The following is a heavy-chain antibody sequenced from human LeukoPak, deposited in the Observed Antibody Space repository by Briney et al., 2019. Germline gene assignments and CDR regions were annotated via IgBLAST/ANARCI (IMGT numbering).Heavy chain of an antibody. D-gene: IGHD1-7*01. CDR1: GYSISSGYY. CDR2: IYHSGST. V-gene: IGHV4-38-2*02. J-gene: IGHJ4*02. Sequence: SETLSLTCTVSGYSISSGYYWGWIRQPPGKGLEWIGSIYHSGSTYYNPSLKSRVTISVDTSKNHFSLKLSSVTAADTAVYYCARGGELELYFDYWGQGTLVTVSS. CDR3: ARGGELELYFDY.